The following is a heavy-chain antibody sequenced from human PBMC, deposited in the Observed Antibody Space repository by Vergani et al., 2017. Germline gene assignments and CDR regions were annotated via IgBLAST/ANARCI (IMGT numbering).Heavy chain of an antibody. D-gene: IGHD4-23*01. Sequence: VQLLESGGGVVQPGRSLRLSCAASGFTFSSYGMHWVRQAPGKGLEWVAVIWYDGSNKYYADSVKGRFTISRDNSKNTLYLQMNSLRAEDTAVYYCARAFYGGNSGKDAFDIWGQGTMVTVSS. J-gene: IGHJ3*02. V-gene: IGHV3-33*01. CDR1: GFTFSSYG. CDR3: ARAFYGGNSGKDAFDI. CDR2: IWYDGSNK.